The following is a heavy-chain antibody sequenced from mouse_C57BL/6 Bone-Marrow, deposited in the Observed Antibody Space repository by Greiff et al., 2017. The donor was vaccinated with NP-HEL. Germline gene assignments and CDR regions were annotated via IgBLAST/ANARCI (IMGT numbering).Heavy chain of an antibody. Sequence: VQLQQSGAELARPGASVKLSCKASGYTFTSYGISWVKQRTGQGLEWIGEIYPRSGNTYYNEKFKGKATLTADKSSSTAYMELRSLTSEDSAVYFCATGYGSSGAYWGQGTLVTVSA. CDR1: GYTFTSYG. J-gene: IGHJ3*01. D-gene: IGHD1-1*01. CDR3: ATGYGSSGAY. CDR2: IYPRSGNT. V-gene: IGHV1-81*01.